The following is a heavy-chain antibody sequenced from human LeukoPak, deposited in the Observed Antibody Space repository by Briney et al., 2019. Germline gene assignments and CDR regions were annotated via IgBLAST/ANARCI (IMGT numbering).Heavy chain of an antibody. D-gene: IGHD2-15*01. CDR1: GYTLTELS. Sequence: VAAVNVSCKVSGYTLTELSMHWVRQARGKGRDGMGGFDPEDGETIYAQKFQGRVTMTEDTSTDTANMELSTLRSEDTAVYYCAFGLLTSFDCWGQGTLVTVSS. CDR2: FDPEDGET. J-gene: IGHJ4*02. CDR3: AFGLLTSFDC. V-gene: IGHV1-24*01.